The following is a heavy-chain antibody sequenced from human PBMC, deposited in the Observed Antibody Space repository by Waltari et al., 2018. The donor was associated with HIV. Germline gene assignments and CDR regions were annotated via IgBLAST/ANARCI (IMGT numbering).Heavy chain of an antibody. CDR3: ARDFSGWPYYYYGMDV. J-gene: IGHJ6*02. CDR1: HGSISSHY. Sequence: QVQLPESGPGLVKPSQPLSPTSTAPHGSISSHYVPWIRQPAGKGLEWIGRIYTSGSTNDNPSLKSRVTMSVDTSKNQFSLKLSSVTAADTAVYYCARDFSGWPYYYYGMDVWGQGTTVTVSS. D-gene: IGHD6-19*01. V-gene: IGHV4-4*07. CDR2: IYTSGST.